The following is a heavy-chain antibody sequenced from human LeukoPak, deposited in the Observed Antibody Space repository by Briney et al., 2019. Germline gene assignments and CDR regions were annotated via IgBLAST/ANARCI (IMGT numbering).Heavy chain of an antibody. CDR3: ARRAHEGTGFFFYFDC. Sequence: GGSLRLSCAASAFTFSSYSMSWVPQAPGRGLEWVSAITAAGDTFYTDSVKGRFTISRDNSKNTLSLQMDSLTAEDTAVYYCARRAHEGTGFFFYFDCWGQGTLVSVSS. D-gene: IGHD3/OR15-3a*01. V-gene: IGHV3-23*01. J-gene: IGHJ4*02. CDR1: AFTFSSYS. CDR2: ITAAGDT.